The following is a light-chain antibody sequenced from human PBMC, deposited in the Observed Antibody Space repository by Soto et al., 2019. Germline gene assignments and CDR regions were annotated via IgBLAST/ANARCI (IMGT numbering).Light chain of an antibody. CDR2: DVS. V-gene: IGKV3-11*01. CDR1: QSVSKY. J-gene: IGKJ4*01. Sequence: EIVLTQSPATLSLSPGERATLSCRASQSVSKYLAWYQQRPGQAPRLLIFDVSYRATGTPARFSGSGSGTDITLTISSLEPEDFAVYYCQQRTNWQLTFGGGTRVEIK. CDR3: QQRTNWQLT.